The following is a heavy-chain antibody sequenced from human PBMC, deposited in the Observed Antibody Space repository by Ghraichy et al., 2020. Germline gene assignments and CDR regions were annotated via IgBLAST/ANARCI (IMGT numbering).Heavy chain of an antibody. Sequence: SETLSLTCTVSGGSISSYYWTWIRQPPGKGLEWIGYIYYSGSTNYNPSLKSRVTISVDTSKNQFSLKLSSVSAADTAVYYCARGRTYYIIDYWGQGTLVTVAS. V-gene: IGHV4-59*01. CDR1: GGSISSYY. CDR3: ARGRTYYIIDY. J-gene: IGHJ4*02. D-gene: IGHD3-22*01. CDR2: IYYSGST.